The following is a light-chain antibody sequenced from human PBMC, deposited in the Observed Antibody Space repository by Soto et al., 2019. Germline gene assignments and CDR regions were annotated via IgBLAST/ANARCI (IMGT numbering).Light chain of an antibody. CDR2: GAS. CDR3: QQYGSSPRK. CDR1: QNVARNY. Sequence: EIVLTQSPGTLSLSPGERATLSCRASQNVARNYLAWYQQRPGQAPRLLIYGASSRATGIPDRFSGSGSGTDFTLTISRLEPEDFAVYYCQQYGSSPRKFGQGTKVDIK. V-gene: IGKV3-20*01. J-gene: IGKJ1*01.